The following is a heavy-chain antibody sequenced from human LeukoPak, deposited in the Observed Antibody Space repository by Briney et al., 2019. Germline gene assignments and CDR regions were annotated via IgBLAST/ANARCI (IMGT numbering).Heavy chain of an antibody. J-gene: IGHJ3*02. CDR2: LYWDDDK. CDR3: ATGSGWFHDAFDI. CDR1: GFSLSTGGVG. V-gene: IGHV2-5*02. D-gene: IGHD6-19*01. Sequence: ESRPTLLKPXQTLTLTRTFAGFSLSTGGVGVGWIRQPAGKALEWLALLYWDDDKRYSPSLKSRLTITKDTSKNQVVLTITNMDPVDTATYYCATGSGWFHDAFDIWGQGTMVTVSS.